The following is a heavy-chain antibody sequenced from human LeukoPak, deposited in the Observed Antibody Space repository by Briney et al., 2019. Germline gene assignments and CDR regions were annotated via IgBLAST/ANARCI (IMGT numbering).Heavy chain of an antibody. D-gene: IGHD1-14*01. CDR1: GFTFSSYG. V-gene: IGHV3-23*01. CDR3: AKATGYLL. J-gene: IGHJ4*02. Sequence: PGGSLRLSCATSGFTFSSYGMSWVRQAPGKGLEWVSTINNSGGTTYYADSVKGRFTISRDDSENTLYLQMNSLRAEDTAVYYCAKATGYLLWGQGTLVTVSS. CDR2: INNSGGTT.